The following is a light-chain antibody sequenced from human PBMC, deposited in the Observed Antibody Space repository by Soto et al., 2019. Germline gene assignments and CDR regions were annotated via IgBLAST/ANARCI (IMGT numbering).Light chain of an antibody. CDR3: QQYNRWPPIT. V-gene: IGKV3-15*01. CDR2: DAS. CDR1: ETVRSD. Sequence: EIVMTQSPATLSVFPGERATLSCRASETVRSDLAWYQQKPGQAPRLLIYDASTRATGIPARFSGSGSGTEFTLTISSLQSEDSAGYYCQQYNRWPPITFGQGTRLDI. J-gene: IGKJ5*01.